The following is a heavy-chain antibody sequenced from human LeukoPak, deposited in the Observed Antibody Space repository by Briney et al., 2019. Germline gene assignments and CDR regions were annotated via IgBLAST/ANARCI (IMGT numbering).Heavy chain of an antibody. J-gene: IGHJ4*02. V-gene: IGHV4-59*01. CDR2: IYYSGST. Sequence: SETLSLTCAVSGGSISGYYWSWIRQSPDKGLEWIGYIYYSGSTNYNPSLQSRVTISVDTSKNQFSLKITSVTAADTAVYYCARGGRYSSGWVDYWGQGTLVTVSS. CDR3: ARGGRYSSGWVDY. CDR1: GGSISGYY. D-gene: IGHD6-19*01.